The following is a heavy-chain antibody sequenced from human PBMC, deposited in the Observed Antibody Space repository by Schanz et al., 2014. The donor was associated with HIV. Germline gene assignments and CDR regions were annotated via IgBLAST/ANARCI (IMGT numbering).Heavy chain of an antibody. D-gene: IGHD3-22*01. CDR2: ISYDGRNK. V-gene: IGHV3-30*18. Sequence: QVQLVESGGGVAQPGRSLSLSCAASGFTFSTYGMHWVRQAPGKGLEWVAVISYDGRNKYYADSVKGRFTISRDNSKNTLYLQLKSLRAEDRAVYYCAKDRNYYDDRYIGKGNYYYYYGMDVWGQGTTVTVSS. CDR3: AKDRNYYDDRYIGKGNYYYYYGMDV. J-gene: IGHJ6*02. CDR1: GFTFSTYG.